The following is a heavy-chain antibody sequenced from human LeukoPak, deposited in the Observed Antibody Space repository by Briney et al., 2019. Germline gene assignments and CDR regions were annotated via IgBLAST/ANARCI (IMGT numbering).Heavy chain of an antibody. J-gene: IGHJ4*02. Sequence: GGSLRLSCAASGFTFSSYGMQWVRQAPGKGLEWVAVIWYDGSNKYYADSVKGRFTISRDNSKNTLYLQMNSLRAEDTAVYYCARDWQQLVPGDYWGQGTLVTVSS. CDR2: IWYDGSNK. CDR1: GFTFSSYG. D-gene: IGHD6-13*01. V-gene: IGHV3-33*01. CDR3: ARDWQQLVPGDY.